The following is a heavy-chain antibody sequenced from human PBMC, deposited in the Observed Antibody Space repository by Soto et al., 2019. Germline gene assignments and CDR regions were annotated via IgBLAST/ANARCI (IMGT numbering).Heavy chain of an antibody. CDR3: ARDKGWLGAYGMDV. CDR2: IYYSGST. J-gene: IGHJ6*02. D-gene: IGHD3-10*01. Sequence: SETLSLTCTVSGGSISSYYWSWIRQPPGKGLEWIGYIYYSGSTNYNPSLKSRVSISVDTSKNQFSLKLNSVTAADTTVYYCARDKGWLGAYGMDVWGQGTTVTVSS. V-gene: IGHV4-59*01. CDR1: GGSISSYY.